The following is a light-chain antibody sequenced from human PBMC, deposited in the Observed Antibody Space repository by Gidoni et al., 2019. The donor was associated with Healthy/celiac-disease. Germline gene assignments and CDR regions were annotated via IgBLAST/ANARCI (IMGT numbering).Light chain of an antibody. Sequence: DIVMTQSPDSLAVSLGERATINCKSSQSVLYSSNNKNYLAWYQQQPGQPPKLLIYWASTRESGVPDRFSGSGSGTDFTLTIRSLQAEDVAVYYCQQYYSTPLTFGGGTKVEIK. CDR3: QQYYSTPLT. CDR2: WAS. CDR1: QSVLYSSNNKNY. V-gene: IGKV4-1*01. J-gene: IGKJ4*01.